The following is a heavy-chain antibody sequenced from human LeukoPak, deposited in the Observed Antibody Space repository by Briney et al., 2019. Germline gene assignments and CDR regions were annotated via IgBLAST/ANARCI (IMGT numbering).Heavy chain of an antibody. CDR2: IIPIFGTA. D-gene: IGHD3-10*01. Sequence: ASVKVSCKASGYTFTSYAISWVRQAPGQGLEWMGGIIPIFGTANYAQKFQGRVTITADESTSTAYMELSSLRSEDTAVYYCARFTMVRGGIDYWGQGTLVTVSS. CDR3: ARFTMVRGGIDY. J-gene: IGHJ4*02. CDR1: GYTFTSYA. V-gene: IGHV1-69*13.